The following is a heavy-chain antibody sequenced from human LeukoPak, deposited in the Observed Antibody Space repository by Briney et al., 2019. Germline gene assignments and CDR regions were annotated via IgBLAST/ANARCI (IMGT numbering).Heavy chain of an antibody. Sequence: SETLSLTCTVSGYSISSGYYWGWIRQPPGKGLEWIGEINHSGSTNYNPSLKSRVTISVDTSKNQFSLKLSSVTAADTAVYYCARRGGGITMVRGVMGYYYYMDVWGKGITVTISS. V-gene: IGHV4-38-2*02. CDR2: INHSGST. J-gene: IGHJ6*03. CDR3: ARRGGGITMVRGVMGYYYYMDV. D-gene: IGHD3-10*01. CDR1: GYSISSGYY.